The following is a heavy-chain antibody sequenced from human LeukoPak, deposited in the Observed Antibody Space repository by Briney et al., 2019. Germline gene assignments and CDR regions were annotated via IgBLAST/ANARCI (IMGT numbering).Heavy chain of an antibody. V-gene: IGHV4-4*07. CDR2: TYISGTT. CDR1: GGSISTYY. D-gene: IGHD5-18*01. J-gene: IGHJ4*02. Sequence: SETLSLTCTVSGGSISTYYWSWIRQPAGKGLEWIGRTYISGTTNYNPSLKSRVTMSVDTSKNQLSLKLSSVTAADTAVYYCARGVQFWYYFDYWGQGTLVTVSS. CDR3: ARGVQFWYYFDY.